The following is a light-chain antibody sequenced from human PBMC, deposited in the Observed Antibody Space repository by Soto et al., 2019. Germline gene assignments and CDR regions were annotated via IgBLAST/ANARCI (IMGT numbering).Light chain of an antibody. Sequence: LTQPASVSGSPGQSITISCTGTSSDVGGYNYVSWYQQHPGKAPKLMIYDVSNRPSGVSSRFSGSKSGNTASLTISGLQAEDEADYYCSSYTSSTWVFGTGTKVTVL. V-gene: IGLV2-14*01. CDR1: SSDVGGYNY. CDR3: SSYTSSTWV. J-gene: IGLJ1*01. CDR2: DVS.